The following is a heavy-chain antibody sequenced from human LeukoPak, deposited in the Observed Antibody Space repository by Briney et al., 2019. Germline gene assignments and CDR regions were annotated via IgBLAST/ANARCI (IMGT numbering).Heavy chain of an antibody. D-gene: IGHD2-2*01. Sequence: GGSLRLSCAASGFTFSTYAMSWVRQAPGKGLEWVSSIIGSGDGTSYADSAKGRFTISRDNSKNTLYLQMNSLRAEDTAVYYCAKRVSYRFEYWGQGTLVTVSS. CDR3: AKRVSYRFEY. J-gene: IGHJ4*02. V-gene: IGHV3-23*01. CDR1: GFTFSTYA. CDR2: IIGSGDGT.